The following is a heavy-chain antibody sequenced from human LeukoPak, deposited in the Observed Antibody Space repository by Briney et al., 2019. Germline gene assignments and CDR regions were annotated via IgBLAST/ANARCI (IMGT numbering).Heavy chain of an antibody. D-gene: IGHD3-22*01. V-gene: IGHV4-59*12. Sequence: SETLSLTCTVSGGSISSYYWSWIRQPPGKGLEWIGYIYYSGSTNYNPSLKSRVTISVDTSKNQFSLKLSSVTAADTAVYYCARDSYYDSSGYYWEYWGQGTLVTVSS. CDR1: GGSISSYY. CDR2: IYYSGST. CDR3: ARDSYYDSSGYYWEY. J-gene: IGHJ4*02.